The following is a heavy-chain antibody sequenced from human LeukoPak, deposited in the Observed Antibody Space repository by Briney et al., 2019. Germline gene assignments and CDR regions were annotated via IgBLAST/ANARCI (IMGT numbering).Heavy chain of an antibody. Sequence: GGSLRLSCAASGFTLDDYAMHWVRQAPGKGLEWVSGISWNSGSIGYADSVKGRFTISRDNAKNSLYLQMNSLRAEDTALYYCAKDRLKLGGSHRPAFDYWGQGTLVTVSS. V-gene: IGHV3-9*01. CDR3: AKDRLKLGGSHRPAFDY. D-gene: IGHD1-26*01. J-gene: IGHJ4*02. CDR1: GFTLDDYA. CDR2: ISWNSGSI.